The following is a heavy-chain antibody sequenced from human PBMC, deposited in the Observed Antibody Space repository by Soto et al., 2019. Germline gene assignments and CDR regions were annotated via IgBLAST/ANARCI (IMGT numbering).Heavy chain of an antibody. CDR2: IDPSDSYT. V-gene: IGHV5-10-1*01. CDR3: ARPYDSSDFDY. CDR1: GYSFTSYC. Sequence: GESLKISCKGSGYSFTSYCISWVLQMPGKGLEWTGRIDPSDSYTNYSPSFQGHVTISADKSISTAYLQWSSLKASDTAMYYCARPYDSSDFDYWGQGTLVTVSS. J-gene: IGHJ4*02. D-gene: IGHD3-22*01.